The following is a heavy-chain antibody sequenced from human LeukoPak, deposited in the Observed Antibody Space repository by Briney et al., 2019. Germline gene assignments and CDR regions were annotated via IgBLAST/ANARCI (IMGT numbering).Heavy chain of an antibody. J-gene: IGHJ4*02. V-gene: IGHV3-11*06. CDR2: ISSSSSYT. D-gene: IGHD3-22*01. CDR3: ARALDYYDSSGYYPFDC. Sequence: GGSLRLSCAASGFTFSDYYMSWIRQAPGKGLEWVSYISSSSSYTNYADSVKGRFTISRDNAKNSLYLQMNSLRAEDTAVYYCARALDYYDSSGYYPFDCWGQGTLVTVSS. CDR1: GFTFSDYY.